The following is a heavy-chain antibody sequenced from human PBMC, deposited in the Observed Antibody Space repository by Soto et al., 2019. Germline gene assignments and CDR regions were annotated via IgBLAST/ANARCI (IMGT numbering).Heavy chain of an antibody. D-gene: IGHD6-6*01. CDR3: AQPTDRAARPFSLHIYYFDY. CDR1: GGTFSSYA. J-gene: IGHJ4*02. V-gene: IGHV1-69*01. CDR2: IIPIFGTA. Sequence: QVQLVQSGAEVKKPGSSVKVSCKASGGTFSSYAISWVRQAPGQGLEWMGGIIPIFGTANYAKKFQGRVKITADEPTSTASMVLSSLRSEDTAVYYCAQPTDRAARPFSLHIYYFDYRGQGTLVTVSS.